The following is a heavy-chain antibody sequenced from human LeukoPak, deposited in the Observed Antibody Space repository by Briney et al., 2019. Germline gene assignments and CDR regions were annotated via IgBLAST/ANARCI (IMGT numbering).Heavy chain of an antibody. V-gene: IGHV3-23*01. J-gene: IGHJ4*02. CDR2: ISNSGGDT. CDR1: GFTFSSYA. CDR3: ARDPGGYNLGYYFDY. D-gene: IGHD5-24*01. Sequence: PGGSLRLSCAASGFTFSSYAMSWVRQAPGKGLEWVAAISNSGGDTFYSDSGKGRFTIARDNSKNTLYLQMNSLRAEDTAVYYCARDPGGYNLGYYFDYWGQGTLVTVSS.